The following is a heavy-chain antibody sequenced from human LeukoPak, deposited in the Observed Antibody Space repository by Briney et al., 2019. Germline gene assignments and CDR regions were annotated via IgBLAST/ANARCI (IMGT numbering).Heavy chain of an antibody. Sequence: AGGSLRLSCAASGFTFSSYWMSWVRQAPGKGLEWVANIKQDGSEKYYVDSVKGQFTISRDNAKNSLYLQMNSLRAEDTAVYYCARVLRYCSGGNCYSGGLGYMDVWGKGTTVTISS. CDR3: ARVLRYCSGGNCYSGGLGYMDV. CDR1: GFTFSSYW. D-gene: IGHD2-15*01. V-gene: IGHV3-7*03. J-gene: IGHJ6*03. CDR2: IKQDGSEK.